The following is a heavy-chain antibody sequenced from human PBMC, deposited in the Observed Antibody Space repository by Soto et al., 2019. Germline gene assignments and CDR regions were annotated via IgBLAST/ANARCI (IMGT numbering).Heavy chain of an antibody. CDR2: ISSSSSYI. CDR1: GFTFSSYS. Sequence: GGSLRLSCAASGFTFSSYSMNWVRQAPGKGLEWVSSISSSSSYIYYADSVKGRFTISRDNAKNSLYLQMNSLRAEDTAVYYCARGGGYSYAVYGMDVWGQGTTVTVSS. CDR3: ARGGGYSYAVYGMDV. V-gene: IGHV3-21*01. J-gene: IGHJ6*02. D-gene: IGHD5-18*01.